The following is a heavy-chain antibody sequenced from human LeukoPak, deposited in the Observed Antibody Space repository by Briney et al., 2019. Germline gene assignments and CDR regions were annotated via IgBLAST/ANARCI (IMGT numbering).Heavy chain of an antibody. D-gene: IGHD7-27*01. CDR3: ARGPPNWGYDY. J-gene: IGHJ4*02. CDR2: MSPNSGDT. CDR1: GYTFTSYD. V-gene: IGHV1-8*01. Sequence: GASVKVSCKASGYTFTSYDFNWVRQATEQRPEWMGWMSPNSGDTGYAQKFQDRVTMTRNTSISTAYMELSSLRSDDTAVYYCARGPPNWGYDYWGPGTQVTVSS.